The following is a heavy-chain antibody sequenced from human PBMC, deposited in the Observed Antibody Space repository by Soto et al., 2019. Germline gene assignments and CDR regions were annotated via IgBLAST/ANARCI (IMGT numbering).Heavy chain of an antibody. Sequence: GESLKISCKGSGYSFTSYWISWVRQMPGKGLEWMGRIDPSDSYTNYSPSFQGHVTISADKSISTAYLQWSSLKASDTAMYYCASLDTARIQIAGYWGQGIQVTVSS. D-gene: IGHD5-18*01. CDR3: ASLDTARIQIAGY. J-gene: IGHJ4*02. V-gene: IGHV5-10-1*01. CDR2: IDPSDSYT. CDR1: GYSFTSYW.